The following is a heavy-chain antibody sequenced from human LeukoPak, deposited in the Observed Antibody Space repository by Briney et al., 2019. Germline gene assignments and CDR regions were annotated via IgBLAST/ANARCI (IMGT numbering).Heavy chain of an antibody. CDR1: DDSISDYY. V-gene: IGHV4-59*01. Sequence: SETLPLTCTVSDDSISDYYRGWIRQPPGKGLEWIGYFYNSGRSTYNPSLKSRVTISADTSKNHFSLKLNSVTTADTAVYYCTRGAGWLIDYWGQGILVTVSS. D-gene: IGHD3-16*01. CDR2: FYNSGRS. J-gene: IGHJ4*02. CDR3: TRGAGWLIDY.